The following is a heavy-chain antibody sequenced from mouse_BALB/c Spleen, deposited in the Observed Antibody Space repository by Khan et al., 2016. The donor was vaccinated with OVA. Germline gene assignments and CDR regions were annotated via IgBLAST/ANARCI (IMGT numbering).Heavy chain of an antibody. V-gene: IGHV14-3*02. Sequence: ELVESGATVKLSCTASGLNITDSYMHLLKHCLERGLERTGRIVPSHGNTKYDPKLKGKAAITANPTSNTAYPKRSSLTSEDTADYDCARMARKWGQGTTLTVSS. CDR3: ARMARK. CDR1: GLNITDSY. J-gene: IGHJ2*01. CDR2: IVPSHGNT.